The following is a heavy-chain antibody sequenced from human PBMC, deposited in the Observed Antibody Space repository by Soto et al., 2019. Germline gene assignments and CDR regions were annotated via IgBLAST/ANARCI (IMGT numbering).Heavy chain of an antibody. D-gene: IGHD2-15*01. Sequence: SETLSLTCAVSGGSFSSGGYSRSWIRQPPGKGLEWIGYIYHSGSTYYNPSLKSRVTISVDRSKNQFSLKLSSVTAADTAVYYCARGDGGGNYYYYYGMDVWGQGTTVTVSS. CDR2: IYHSGST. V-gene: IGHV4-30-2*01. CDR1: GGSFSSGGYS. J-gene: IGHJ6*02. CDR3: ARGDGGGNYYYYYGMDV.